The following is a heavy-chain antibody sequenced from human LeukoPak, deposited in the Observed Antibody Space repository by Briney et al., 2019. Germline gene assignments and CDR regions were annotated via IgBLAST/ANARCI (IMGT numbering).Heavy chain of an antibody. CDR1: GYTFTGYY. Sequence: AGAVKVSCKASGYTFTGYYMHGVGQARGQGGEGMGWINPNSGGTNYAQKFQGRGTMPRDTSISTAYMELSTLRSDDTAVYYCASDRSFIVVDHWGQGTLVTVSS. J-gene: IGHJ5*02. D-gene: IGHD2-15*01. CDR2: INPNSGGT. V-gene: IGHV1-2*02. CDR3: ASDRSFIVVDH.